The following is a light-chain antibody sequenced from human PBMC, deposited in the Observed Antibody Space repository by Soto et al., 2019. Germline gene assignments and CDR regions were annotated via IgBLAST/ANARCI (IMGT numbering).Light chain of an antibody. Sequence: EIVLKRLRATLSVSPRARGTXSCRASQSVSGNLAWYQQKPGQATRLIIYGASSRATGIPDRFSGSGSGTDFTLTISRLEPEDFAVYYCQQFSNYPLTCGVGT. CDR3: QQFSNYPLT. CDR1: QSVSGN. J-gene: IGKJ4*01. CDR2: GAS. V-gene: IGKV3-20*01.